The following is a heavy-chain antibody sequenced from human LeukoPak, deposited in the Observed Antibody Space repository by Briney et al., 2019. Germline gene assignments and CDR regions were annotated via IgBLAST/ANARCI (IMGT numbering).Heavy chain of an antibody. V-gene: IGHV3-23*01. CDR3: ATSYYFGSGSYGYLDY. D-gene: IGHD3-10*01. J-gene: IGHJ4*02. Sequence: KPGGSLRLSCAASGFTFNTYAMSWVRQAPGKRLEWVSAISASDPGTYYADSVKGRFTISRDNSENTLYLQMDSLRAEDTAVYYCATSYYFGSGSYGYLDYWGQGTLVTVSS. CDR2: ISASDPGT. CDR1: GFTFNTYA.